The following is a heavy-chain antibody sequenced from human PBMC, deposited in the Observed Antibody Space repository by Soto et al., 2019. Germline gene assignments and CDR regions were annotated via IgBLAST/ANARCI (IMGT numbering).Heavy chain of an antibody. J-gene: IGHJ4*02. Sequence: QVQLVESGGGVVQPERSLRLSCAASGFTFSNYAMHWVRQAPGKGLEWVATILNDGSNKKYADSVKGRFTISRDNSKNTLSLQMNSLRAEDTAVYYCARAYTWIQPWFFDYWGQGTLVTVSS. CDR2: ILNDGSNK. V-gene: IGHV3-30-3*01. D-gene: IGHD5-18*01. CDR3: ARAYTWIQPWFFDY. CDR1: GFTFSNYA.